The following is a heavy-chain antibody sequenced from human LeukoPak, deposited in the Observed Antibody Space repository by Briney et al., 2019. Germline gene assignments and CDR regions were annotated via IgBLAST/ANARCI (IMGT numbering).Heavy chain of an antibody. J-gene: IGHJ4*02. CDR2: ISWNSGSI. V-gene: IGHV3-9*01. CDR1: GFTFDDYA. D-gene: IGHD6-13*01. CDR3: AKGLTGYSSSTIDY. Sequence: GRSLRLSCAASGFTFDDYAMHWVRQAPGKGLEWVSGISWNSGSIGYADSVKGRFTISRDNAKNSLYLQMNSLRAEDTALYYCAKGLTGYSSSTIDYRGQGTLVTVSS.